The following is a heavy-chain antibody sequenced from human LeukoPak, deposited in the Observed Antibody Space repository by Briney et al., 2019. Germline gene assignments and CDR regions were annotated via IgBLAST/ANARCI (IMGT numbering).Heavy chain of an antibody. D-gene: IGHD3-10*01. CDR3: ARLMVRGYHYYYYYYMDV. V-gene: IGHV1-46*01. Sequence: ASVKVSCKASGYIFTSYFMHWVRQAPGQGLEWMGLINPSGGSTRYAQKFQGRVTMTRDTSISTAYMELSRLRSDDTAVYYCARLMVRGYHYYYYYYMDVWGKGTTVTVSS. CDR2: INPSGGST. J-gene: IGHJ6*03. CDR1: GYIFTSYF.